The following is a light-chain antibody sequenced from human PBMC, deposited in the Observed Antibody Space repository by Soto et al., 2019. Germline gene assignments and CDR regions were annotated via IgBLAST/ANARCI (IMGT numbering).Light chain of an antibody. J-gene: IGKJ2*01. CDR3: QQYGSSSYT. CDR2: GAS. V-gene: IGKV3-20*01. CDR1: QSVSSSY. Sequence: ILSPGSLSMFQGERATLSCRASQSVSSSYLAWYQQKAGQAPRLLIYGASSRATGIPDRCSGSGSGTDFTLTISRLEHEDFAVHYCQQYGSSSYTFGQGTKVDIK.